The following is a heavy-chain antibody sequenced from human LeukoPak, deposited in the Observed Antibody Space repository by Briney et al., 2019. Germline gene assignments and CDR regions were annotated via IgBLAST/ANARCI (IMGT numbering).Heavy chain of an antibody. Sequence: GASVKVSCKASGYTYTSYGISWVRQAPGQGLEWMGWISAYNGNTNYAQKLQGRVTMTTDTSTSTAYMELRSLRSDDTAVYYCARTVLMVYARGLPFDPWGQGTLVTVSS. CDR2: ISAYNGNT. V-gene: IGHV1-18*01. CDR3: ARTVLMVYARGLPFDP. D-gene: IGHD2-8*01. CDR1: GYTYTSYG. J-gene: IGHJ5*02.